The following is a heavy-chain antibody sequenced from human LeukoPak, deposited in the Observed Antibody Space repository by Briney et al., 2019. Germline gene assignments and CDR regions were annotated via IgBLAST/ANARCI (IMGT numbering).Heavy chain of an antibody. CDR2: IKSNTGGGAT. CDR3: IWSGLNYFAR. Sequence: PGGSLRLSCAASGFAFSSAWMSWVRQAPGKGLEWVGRIKSNTGGGATDYAAPVKGRFTFSRDDSMNTLYLQMNSLKTDDTAVYYCIWSGLNYFARWGQGTLVTVSS. V-gene: IGHV3-15*01. J-gene: IGHJ5*02. CDR1: GFAFSSAW. D-gene: IGHD3-3*01.